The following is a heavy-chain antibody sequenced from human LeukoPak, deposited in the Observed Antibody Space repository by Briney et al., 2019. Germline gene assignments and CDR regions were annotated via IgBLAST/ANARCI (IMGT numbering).Heavy chain of an antibody. CDR1: GFTFSSYA. CDR2: ISGSGGST. V-gene: IGHV3-23*01. Sequence: GGSLRLSCAASGFTFSSYAMSWVRQAPGKGLEWVSAISGSGGSTYYADSVKGRFTISRDNSKNTLYLQMNSLRAEDTAVYYCAKGEGYQLLKSYFDYWGQGTLVTVSS. J-gene: IGHJ4*02. D-gene: IGHD2-2*01. CDR3: AKGEGYQLLKSYFDY.